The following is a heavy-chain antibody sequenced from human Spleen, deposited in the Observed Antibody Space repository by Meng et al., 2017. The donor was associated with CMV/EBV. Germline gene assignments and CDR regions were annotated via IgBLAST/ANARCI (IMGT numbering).Heavy chain of an antibody. V-gene: IGHV3-23*01. J-gene: IGHJ4*02. CDR3: AKSPGWELPFDY. CDR1: GFTFSSYA. D-gene: IGHD1-26*01. CDR2: ISGNGGNT. Sequence: GESLKISCAASGFTFSSYAMSWVRQAPGKGLEWVSAISGNGGNTYYADSVKGRFTTSRDNSKNTLYLQINSLRAEDTAAYYCAKSPGWELPFDYWGQGTLVTVSS.